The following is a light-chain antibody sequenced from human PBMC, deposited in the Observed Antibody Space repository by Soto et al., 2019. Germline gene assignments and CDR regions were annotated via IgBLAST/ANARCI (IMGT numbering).Light chain of an antibody. J-gene: IGKJ2*01. V-gene: IGKV3-15*01. CDR3: QQYNNWPPNT. CDR2: GAS. CDR1: QSVSSN. Sequence: EIVMTQSPATLSVSPGERATLSCRASQSVSSNLAWYQQKPGQAPRLLIYGASTRATGIPARFSGSGSGTECTLTISSLQSEEFAVYYCQQYNNWPPNTFGQGTKLEIK.